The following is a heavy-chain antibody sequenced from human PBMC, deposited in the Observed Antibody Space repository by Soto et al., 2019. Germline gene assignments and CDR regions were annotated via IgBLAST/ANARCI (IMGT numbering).Heavy chain of an antibody. V-gene: IGHV3-15*01. Sequence: GGSLRLSCAASGFTFINAWMSWVRQAPGKGLEWVGRIKSKTDGGTTDYAAPVKGRFTISRDDSKNTLYLQMNSLKTEDTAVYYCTIDSGSSLGFDYWGQGTLVTVS. CDR2: IKSKTDGGTT. CDR1: GFTFINAW. CDR3: TIDSGSSLGFDY. J-gene: IGHJ4*02. D-gene: IGHD1-26*01.